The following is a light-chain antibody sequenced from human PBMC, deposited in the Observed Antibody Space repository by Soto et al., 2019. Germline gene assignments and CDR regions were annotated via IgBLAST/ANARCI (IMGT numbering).Light chain of an antibody. CDR1: QSISNN. Sequence: EIVLTQSPGTLSLSPGERATLSCRASQSISNNVAWYQQKPGQGPRLLTYGAYTRATGIPARFSGSGSGTEFTLTISSLQSEDFAVYYCQQYNNWITFGQGTRLEIK. CDR3: QQYNNWIT. CDR2: GAY. V-gene: IGKV3-15*01. J-gene: IGKJ5*01.